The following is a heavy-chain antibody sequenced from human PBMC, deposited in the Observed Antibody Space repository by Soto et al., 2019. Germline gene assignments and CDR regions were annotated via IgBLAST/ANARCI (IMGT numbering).Heavy chain of an antibody. D-gene: IGHD6-13*01. J-gene: IGHJ6*02. CDR1: GYSFTSYW. V-gene: IGHV5-51*01. CDR2: IYPGDSDT. Sequence: ESLKISCKGSGYSFTSYWIGWVRQMPGKGLEWMGIIYPGDSDTRYSPSFQGQVTISADKSISTAYLQWSSLKASDTAMYYCARTSAAGKYYYGMDVWGQGTTVTVSS. CDR3: ARTSAAGKYYYGMDV.